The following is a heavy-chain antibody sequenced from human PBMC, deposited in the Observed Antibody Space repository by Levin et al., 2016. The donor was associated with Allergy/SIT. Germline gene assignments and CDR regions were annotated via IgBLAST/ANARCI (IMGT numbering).Heavy chain of an antibody. CDR2: IYATGSA. J-gene: IGHJ4*02. V-gene: IGHV4-4*07. CDR1: GASVSTIDNQ. CDR3: ARENNYGTHIDF. D-gene: IGHD1/OR15-1a*01. Sequence: SETLSLTCTVSGASVSTIDNQWSWIRQPAGKGLEWIGRIYATGSANHNPSLKSRVTMSIDTSKNQFSLKLSSVTAADTAVYYCARENNYGTHIDFWDQGTLVTVSS.